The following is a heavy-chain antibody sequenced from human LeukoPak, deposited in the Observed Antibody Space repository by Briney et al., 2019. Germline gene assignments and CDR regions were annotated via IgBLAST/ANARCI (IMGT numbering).Heavy chain of an antibody. CDR3: ARAIEQWQYGDYYYYYYMDV. Sequence: GGSLRLSCAASGFTFSSYAMSWVRQAPGKGLQWVSAISGSGGSTYYADSVKGRFTISRDNSKNTLYLQMNSLRAEDTAVYYCARAIEQWQYGDYYYYYYMDVWGKGSTVTVSS. J-gene: IGHJ6*03. V-gene: IGHV3-23*01. D-gene: IGHD6-19*01. CDR1: GFTFSSYA. CDR2: ISGSGGST.